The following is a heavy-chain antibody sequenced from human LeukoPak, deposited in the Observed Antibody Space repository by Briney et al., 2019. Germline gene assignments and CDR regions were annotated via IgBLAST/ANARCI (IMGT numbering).Heavy chain of an antibody. J-gene: IGHJ6*03. D-gene: IGHD6-19*01. CDR3: ARVSSSGWDYYYYYYMDV. CDR2: IKQDGSEK. Sequence: PGGSLRLSCAASGFIFTSYWMSRVRQAPGKGLEWVANIKQDGSEKYYVDSVKGRFTISRDNAKNSLYLQMNSLRADDTAVYYCARVSSSGWDYYYYYYMDVWGKGTTVTVSS. CDR1: GFIFTSYW. V-gene: IGHV3-7*01.